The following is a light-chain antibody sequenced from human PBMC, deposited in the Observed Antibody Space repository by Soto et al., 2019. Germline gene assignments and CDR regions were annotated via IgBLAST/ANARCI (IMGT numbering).Light chain of an antibody. J-gene: IGLJ1*01. V-gene: IGLV2-8*01. CDR1: SSDVGGYNY. CDR2: EVS. Sequence: QSVLNQPPSASGSPGQSATISCTGTSSDVGGYNYVSWYQQHPGKAPKLMIYEVSKRPSGVPDRFSGSKSGNTASLTVSGLQAEDEADYYCISYAGSNLLYVFGTGTKVTVL. CDR3: ISYAGSNLLYV.